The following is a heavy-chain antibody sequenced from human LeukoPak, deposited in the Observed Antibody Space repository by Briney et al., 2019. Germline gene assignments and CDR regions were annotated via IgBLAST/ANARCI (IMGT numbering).Heavy chain of an antibody. CDR1: GFTLSSYS. D-gene: IGHD6-19*01. CDR2: ISSSSSYI. CDR3: ASSFLYSSGWYGYYFDY. V-gene: IGHV3-21*01. Sequence: GGSLRLSCAASGFTLSSYSMNWVRQAPGKGLEWVSSISSSSSYIYYADSVKGRFTISRDNAKNSLYLQMNSLRAEDTAVYYCASSFLYSSGWYGYYFDYWGQGTLVTVSS. J-gene: IGHJ4*02.